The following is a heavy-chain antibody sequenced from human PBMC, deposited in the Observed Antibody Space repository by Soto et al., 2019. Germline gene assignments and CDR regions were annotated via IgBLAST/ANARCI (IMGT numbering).Heavy chain of an antibody. V-gene: IGHV3-30*18. CDR1: GFTFSSYG. D-gene: IGHD6-13*01. CDR2: ISYDGSNK. CDR3: AKSVLATVGTYFVH. Sequence: LRLSCAASGFTFSSYGMHWVRQAPGKGLEWVAVISYDGSNKYYADSVKGRFSISRDNSKNTLYLQMNNLRPDDTAVYFCAKSVLATVGTYFVHWGQGTVVTVSS. J-gene: IGHJ4*02.